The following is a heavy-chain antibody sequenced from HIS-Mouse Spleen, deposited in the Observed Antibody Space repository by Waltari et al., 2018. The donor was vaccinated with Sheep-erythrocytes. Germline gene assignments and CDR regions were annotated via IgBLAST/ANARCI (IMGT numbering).Heavy chain of an antibody. CDR3: ARDRGGAFDI. Sequence: QVQLVQSGAEVKKPGASVKVSCKASGYTFTGYYMHWVRQAPGQGLEWMVWINPNSGGTNYAQKLQGRVTMTWDTSISTAYMELSRLRSDDTAVYYCARDRGGAFDIWGQGTMVTVSS. CDR2: INPNSGGT. D-gene: IGHD3-10*01. V-gene: IGHV1-2*02. CDR1: GYTFTGYY. J-gene: IGHJ3*02.